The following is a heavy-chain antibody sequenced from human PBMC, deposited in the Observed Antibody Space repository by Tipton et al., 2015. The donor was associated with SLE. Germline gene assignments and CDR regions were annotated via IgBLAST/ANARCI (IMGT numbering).Heavy chain of an antibody. Sequence: LSLTCKVSGDSMTSDCWGWIRQTPGKGLEWVSSISSSSSYIYYADSVKGRFTISRDNAKNSLYLQMNSLRAEDTAVYYCARDNYYDFWSGYSQYNWFDPWGQGTLVTVSS. CDR3: ARDNYYDFWSGYSQYNWFDP. CDR2: ISSSSSYI. V-gene: IGHV3-21*01. J-gene: IGHJ5*02. CDR1: GDSMTSDC. D-gene: IGHD3-3*01.